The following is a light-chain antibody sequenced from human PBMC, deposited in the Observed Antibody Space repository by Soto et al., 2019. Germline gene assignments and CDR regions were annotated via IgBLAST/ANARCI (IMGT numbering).Light chain of an antibody. CDR1: SSDVGGYNF. J-gene: IGLJ2*01. CDR2: EVS. V-gene: IGLV2-8*01. CDR3: SSYAGSNIVV. Sequence: QSALTQPPSASGSPGQSVTISCTGTSSDVGGYNFVSWYQQQPGKAPKLMIYEVSERPSRVPDRFSGSKSGNTASLTVSGLQAEYEADYYCSSYAGSNIVVFGGGTKLTVL.